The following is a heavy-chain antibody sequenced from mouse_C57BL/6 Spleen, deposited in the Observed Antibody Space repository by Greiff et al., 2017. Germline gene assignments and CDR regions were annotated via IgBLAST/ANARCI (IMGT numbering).Heavy chain of an antibody. CDR1: GYTFTTYP. D-gene: IGHD2-3*01. CDR2: FHPYNDDT. J-gene: IGHJ1*03. V-gene: IGHV1-47*01. Sequence: VKLVESGAELVKPGASVKMSCKASGYTFTTYPIEWMKQTHGKSLEWIGNFHPYNDDTKYNEKFKGKATLTVEKSSSTVYLELSRLTSDDTAVYYCARKIYDGYYGYCDVWGTGTTVTVSS. CDR3: ARKIYDGYYGYCDV.